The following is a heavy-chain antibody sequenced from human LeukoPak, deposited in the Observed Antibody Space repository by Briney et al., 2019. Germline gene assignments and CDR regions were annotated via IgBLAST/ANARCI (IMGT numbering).Heavy chain of an antibody. CDR3: ARDRLIAVAGNWFDP. V-gene: IGHV4-4*07. CDR2: IYTSGST. D-gene: IGHD6-19*01. J-gene: IGHJ5*02. Sequence: SETLSLTCTVSGGSISSYYWSWIRQPAGKGLEWIGRIYTSGSTNYNPSLKSRVTISVDKSKNQFSLKLSSVTAADTAVYYRARDRLIAVAGNWFDPWGQGTLVTVSS. CDR1: GGSISSYY.